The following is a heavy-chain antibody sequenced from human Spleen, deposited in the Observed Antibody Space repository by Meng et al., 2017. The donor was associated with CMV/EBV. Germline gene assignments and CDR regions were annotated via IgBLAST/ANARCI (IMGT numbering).Heavy chain of an antibody. CDR1: GGSFSGYY. Sequence: GGSFSGYYWSWIRQPPGKGLEWIGEINHSGSTNYNPSLKSRVTISIGTSKNQFSLKLSSVTAADTAVYYCARDTLHCGGDCYHGYFDLWGRGTLVTSPQ. CDR2: INHSGST. D-gene: IGHD2-21*01. CDR3: ARDTLHCGGDCYHGYFDL. V-gene: IGHV4-34*01. J-gene: IGHJ2*01.